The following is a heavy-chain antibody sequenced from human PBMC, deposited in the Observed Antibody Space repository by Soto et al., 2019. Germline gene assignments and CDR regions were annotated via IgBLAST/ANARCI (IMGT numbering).Heavy chain of an antibody. D-gene: IGHD3-3*01. CDR3: ARDIGAYDFWSGYSYYIAV. J-gene: IGHJ6*03. Sequence: GASVKVSCKASGYTFTSYGISWVRQAPGQGLEWMGWISAYNGNTNYAQKLQGRVTMTTDTSTSTAYMELRSLRSDDTAVYYCARDIGAYDFWSGYSYYIAVWGKGTTVTGSS. V-gene: IGHV1-18*01. CDR1: GYTFTSYG. CDR2: ISAYNGNT.